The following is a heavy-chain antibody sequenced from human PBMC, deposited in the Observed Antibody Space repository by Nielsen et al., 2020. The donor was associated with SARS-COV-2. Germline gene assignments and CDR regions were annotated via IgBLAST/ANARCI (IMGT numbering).Heavy chain of an antibody. Sequence: ASVKVSCKASGYTFTSYDINWVRQATGQGLEWIGWMNPNSGNTGYAQKFQGRVTMTRNTSISTAYMELSSLRSEDTAVYYCARMGKYNWKDIHYYMDVWGKGTTVTVSS. J-gene: IGHJ6*03. V-gene: IGHV1-8*01. CDR1: GYTFTSYD. D-gene: IGHD1-20*01. CDR2: MNPNSGNT. CDR3: ARMGKYNWKDIHYYMDV.